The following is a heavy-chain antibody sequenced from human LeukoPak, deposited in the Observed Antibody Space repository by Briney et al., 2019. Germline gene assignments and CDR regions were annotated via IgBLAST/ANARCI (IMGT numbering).Heavy chain of an antibody. Sequence: GGSLRLSCAASGFTFSSYSMNWVRQAPGKGLEWVSSISSSSYIYYADSVKGRFTISRDNSKNTLYLQMNSLRAEDTAVYYCAKAAGQSARYSSSFDWGQGTLVTVSS. V-gene: IGHV3-21*04. J-gene: IGHJ4*02. CDR1: GFTFSSYS. D-gene: IGHD6-6*01. CDR3: AKAAGQSARYSSSFD. CDR2: ISSSSYI.